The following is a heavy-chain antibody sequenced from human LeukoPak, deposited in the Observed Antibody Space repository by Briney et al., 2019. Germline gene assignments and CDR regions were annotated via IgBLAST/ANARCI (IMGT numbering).Heavy chain of an antibody. CDR3: ARVAQSGEAFDI. CDR2: IYYSGST. V-gene: IGHV4-59*08. CDR1: GGSISSYY. J-gene: IGHJ3*02. D-gene: IGHD3-10*01. Sequence: SETLSLTCTVSGGSISSYYWSWIRQPPGKGLEWTGYIYYSGSTNYNPSLKSRVTISVDTSKNQFSLKLSSVTAADTAVYYCARVAQSGEAFDIWGQGTMVTVSS.